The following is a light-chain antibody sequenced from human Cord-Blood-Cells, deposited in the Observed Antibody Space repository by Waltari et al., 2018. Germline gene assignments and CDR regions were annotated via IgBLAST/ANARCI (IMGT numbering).Light chain of an antibody. V-gene: IGKV3-15*01. CDR3: QQYNNWPPLT. Sequence: EIVMTQSPATLSVSPGERATISCSDSQSVSSNLAWYQQNTGQPPWLLIYAASTRATGIPARFSGSGSGTEFTLTISSLQSEDFAVYYCQQYNNWPPLTFGGGTKVEIK. CDR1: QSVSSN. CDR2: AAS. J-gene: IGKJ4*01.